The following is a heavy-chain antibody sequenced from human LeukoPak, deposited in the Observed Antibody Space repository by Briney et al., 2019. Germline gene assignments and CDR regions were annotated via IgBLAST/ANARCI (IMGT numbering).Heavy chain of an antibody. CDR3: AREGGIAVAGSADY. D-gene: IGHD6-19*01. V-gene: IGHV4-4*08. J-gene: IGHJ4*02. CDR2: TYTSGST. CDR1: GDSFSYFY. Sequence: SETLSLTCTVSGDSFSYFYWSWIRQPPGKGLEWIGYTYTSGSTNYNPSLKSRVTISVDTSKNQFSLKLSSVTAADTAVYYCAREGGIAVAGSADYWGQGTLVTVSS.